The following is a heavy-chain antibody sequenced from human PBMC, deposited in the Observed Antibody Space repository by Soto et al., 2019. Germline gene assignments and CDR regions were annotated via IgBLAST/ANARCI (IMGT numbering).Heavy chain of an antibody. CDR3: ANLGEMAAIACYFDL. D-gene: IGHD5-12*01. CDR1: GGSISSGGHY. J-gene: IGHJ2*01. CDR2: ISYTGST. Sequence: QVQLQESGPGLVKPSQTLSLICTVSGGSISSGGHYWSWIRQFPGNDLEWIGFISYTGSTYYNPFLQSRVTMSAASSKNQFFLWLSSVTAADTAVYYCANLGEMAAIACYFDLWGRGTLVTVSS. V-gene: IGHV4-31*03.